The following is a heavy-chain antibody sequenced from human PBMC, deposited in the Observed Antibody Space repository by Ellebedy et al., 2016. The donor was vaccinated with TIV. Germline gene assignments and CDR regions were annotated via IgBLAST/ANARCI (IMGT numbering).Heavy chain of an antibody. CDR3: ARDEGIAYFDY. J-gene: IGHJ4*02. V-gene: IGHV3-30-3*01. Sequence: GGSLRLSXAASGFTFSSYAMHWVRQAPGKGLEWVAVISYDGSNKYYADSVKGRFTISRDNSKNTLYLQMNSLRAEDTAVYYCARDEGIAYFDYWGQGTLVTVSS. D-gene: IGHD6-13*01. CDR2: ISYDGSNK. CDR1: GFTFSSYA.